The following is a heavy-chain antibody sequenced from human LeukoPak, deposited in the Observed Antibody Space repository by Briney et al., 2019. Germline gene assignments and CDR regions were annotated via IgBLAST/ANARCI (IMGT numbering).Heavy chain of an antibody. CDR1: GGSFSGYY. V-gene: IGHV4-34*01. Sequence: SETLSLTCAVYGGSFSGYYWSWIRQPPGKGLEWIGEINHSGSTIYNPSLKSRVTISVDTSKNQFSLKLSSVTAADTAVYYCARGLGQLWPEDGNWGQGTLVTVSS. CDR2: INHSGST. J-gene: IGHJ4*02. CDR3: ARGLGQLWPEDGN. D-gene: IGHD5-18*01.